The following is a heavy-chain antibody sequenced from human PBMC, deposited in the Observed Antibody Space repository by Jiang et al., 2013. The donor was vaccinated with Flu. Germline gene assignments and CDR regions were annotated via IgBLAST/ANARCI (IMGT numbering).Heavy chain of an antibody. CDR1: GFTFSGYW. V-gene: IGHV3-74*01. J-gene: IGHJ4*02. CDR2: VNSDGSST. D-gene: IGHD6-19*01. Sequence: VQLVESGGGLVQPGGSLRLSCAASGFTFSGYWMLWVRQAPGKGLVWVSRVNSDGSSTTYADSVKGRFTISRDNAKNTLYLQMNSLRAEDTGVYYCARVRGLAVAATLYIDFWGQGSLVTVSS. CDR3: ARVRGLAVAATLYIDF.